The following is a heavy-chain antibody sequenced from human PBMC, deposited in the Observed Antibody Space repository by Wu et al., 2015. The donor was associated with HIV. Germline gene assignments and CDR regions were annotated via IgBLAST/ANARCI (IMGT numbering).Heavy chain of an antibody. D-gene: IGHD4-11*01. CDR2: INPNSGVT. Sequence: QVQLVQSGAEVKKPGASVKVSCKASGYSFTDYYMHWVRQAPGQGLEWMGWINPNSGVTNYAQKFQGRVTMTRDTSISTAYMELRRLRSDDTAVYYCASVMTTIIEDDAFDVWGQGTMVTVSS. CDR1: GYSFTDYY. V-gene: IGHV1-2*02. CDR3: ASVMTTIIEDDAFDV. J-gene: IGHJ3*01.